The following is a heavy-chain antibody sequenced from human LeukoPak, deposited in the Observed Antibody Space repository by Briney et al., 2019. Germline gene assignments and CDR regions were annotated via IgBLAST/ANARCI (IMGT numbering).Heavy chain of an antibody. CDR2: ISGSGGST. D-gene: IGHD1-26*01. J-gene: IGHJ5*02. V-gene: IGHV3-23*01. CDR1: GFTVSSNY. Sequence: GGSLRLSCAASGFTVSSNYMSWVRQAPGKGLEWVSAISGSGGSTYYADSVKGRFTISRDNSKNTLYLQMNSLRGEDTAVYYCAKDRGSGSYFEASNWFDPWGQGTLVTVSS. CDR3: AKDRGSGSYFEASNWFDP.